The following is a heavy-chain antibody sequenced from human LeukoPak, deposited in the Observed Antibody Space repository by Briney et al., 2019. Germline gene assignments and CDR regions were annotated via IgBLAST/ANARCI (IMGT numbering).Heavy chain of an antibody. J-gene: IGHJ4*02. CDR2: IKPDGSEK. CDR3: ARERMYSGSGSTFPYYDY. D-gene: IGHD3-10*01. V-gene: IGHV3-7*01. CDR1: GFTFSSYW. Sequence: GSLRLSCAASGFTFSSYWMSWVRQSPGKGLEWVANIKPDGSEKYYVDSVKGRFTISRDNARNALFLEMNSLRAEDTAVYYCARERMYSGSGSTFPYYDYWGQGTLVIVSS.